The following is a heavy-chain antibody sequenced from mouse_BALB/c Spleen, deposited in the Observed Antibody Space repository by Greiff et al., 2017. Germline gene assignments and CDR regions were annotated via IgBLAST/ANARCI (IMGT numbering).Heavy chain of an antibody. CDR2: ISSGSSTI. CDR3: ALRYFDV. J-gene: IGHJ1*01. Sequence: EVQLVESGGGLVQPGGSRKLSCAASGFTFSSFGMHWVRQAPEKGLEWVAYISSGSSTIYYADIVKGRFTISRDNPKNTLFLQMTSLRSEDTAMYYCALRYFDVWGAGTTVTVSS. V-gene: IGHV5-17*02. CDR1: GFTFSSFG.